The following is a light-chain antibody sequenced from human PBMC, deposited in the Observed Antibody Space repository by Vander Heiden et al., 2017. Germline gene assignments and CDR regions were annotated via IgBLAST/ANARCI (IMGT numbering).Light chain of an antibody. J-gene: IGLJ1*01. CDR2: DVD. CDR3: SSYTTSGTFPYV. V-gene: IGLV2-14*01. CDR1: SSDIGGYSY. Sequence: QSALTQPASVSGSPGLSITISCTGTSSDIGGYSYVSWYQRHPGKAPKLIIYDVDSRPSGVSNRFSGYKSGKTASLTISGLQAEDEAEYYCSSYTTSGTFPYVFGAGTQVTVL.